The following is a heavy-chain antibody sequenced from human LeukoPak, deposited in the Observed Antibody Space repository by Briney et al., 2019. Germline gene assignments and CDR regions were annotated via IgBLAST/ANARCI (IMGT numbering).Heavy chain of an antibody. V-gene: IGHV1-69*06. CDR1: GGTFSSYA. CDR2: IIPIFGTA. CDR3: ATVSRDFWSGYYPH. J-gene: IGHJ4*02. D-gene: IGHD3-3*01. Sequence: SVKVSCKASGGTFSSYAISWVRQAPGQGLEWMGGIIPIFGTANYAQKFQGRVTMTEDTSTDTAYMELSSLRSEDTAVYYCATVSRDFWSGYYPHWGQGTLVTVSS.